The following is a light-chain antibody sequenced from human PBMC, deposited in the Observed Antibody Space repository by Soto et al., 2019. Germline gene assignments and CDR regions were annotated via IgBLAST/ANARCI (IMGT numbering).Light chain of an antibody. Sequence: QSVLTQHPSAPGSPEQSDTNSSTGTNIDVGGYSLVSWYQRHPRQDPKFVIYEVYKRPSGVPDRFSGSKSGNTASLSVSGLQAEDEADYYCNSYAGSNIVFGTGTKVTVL. CDR3: NSYAGSNIV. CDR1: NIDVGGYSL. CDR2: EVY. J-gene: IGLJ1*01. V-gene: IGLV2-8*01.